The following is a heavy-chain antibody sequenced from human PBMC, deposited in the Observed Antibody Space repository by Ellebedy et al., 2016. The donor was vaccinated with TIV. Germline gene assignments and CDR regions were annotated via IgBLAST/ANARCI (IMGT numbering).Heavy chain of an antibody. CDR1: GFSFRTFD. CDR3: TKGAWLDS. J-gene: IGHJ4*02. Sequence: GESLKISXAASGFSFRTFDMSWVRQAPGKGLDWVAVVYGHDGSTHYANSVKGRFTISKDSSRDILYLDMNNLRADDTAIYSCTKGAWLDSWGQGTPVTVSS. V-gene: IGHV3-23*01. CDR2: VYGHDGST.